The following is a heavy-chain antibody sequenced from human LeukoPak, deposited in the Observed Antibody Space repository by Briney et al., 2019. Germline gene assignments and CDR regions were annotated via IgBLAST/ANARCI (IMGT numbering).Heavy chain of an antibody. V-gene: IGHV4-61*02. D-gene: IGHD2-2*02. J-gene: IGHJ2*01. CDR2: IYTSGST. Sequence: SETLSLTCTVSGGSITSGSYYWSWIRQPAGKGLEWVGRIYTSGSTKYTPSLKSRVTISVDTSKNQFSLKLSSVAAADTAVYYCARGLRNEYQLLYFWYFDLWGRGTLVTVSS. CDR1: GGSITSGSYY. CDR3: ARGLRNEYQLLYFWYFDL.